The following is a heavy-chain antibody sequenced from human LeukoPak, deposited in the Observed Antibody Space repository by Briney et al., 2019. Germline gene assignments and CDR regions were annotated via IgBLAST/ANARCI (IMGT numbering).Heavy chain of an antibody. CDR1: GYTLTELS. CDR3: ATDMEARYYDILTGLHMTDY. J-gene: IGHJ4*02. D-gene: IGHD3-9*01. CDR2: FDPEDGET. Sequence: ASVKVSCKVSGYTLTELSMHWVRQAPGKGLEWMGGFDPEDGETIYAQKFQGRVTMTEDTSTGTAYMELSSLRSEDTAVYYCATDMEARYYDILTGLHMTDYWGQGTLVTVSS. V-gene: IGHV1-24*01.